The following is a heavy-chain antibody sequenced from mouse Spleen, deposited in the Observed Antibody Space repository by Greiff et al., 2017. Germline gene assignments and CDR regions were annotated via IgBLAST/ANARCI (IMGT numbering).Heavy chain of an antibody. Sequence: QVQLQQSGPELVKPGASVRISCKASGYTFTSYWMHWVKQRPGQGLEWIGNINPSNGGTNYNEKFKSKATLTVDKSSSTAYMQLSSLTSEDSAVYYCARGGYGDYAAMDYWGQGTSVTVSS. J-gene: IGHJ4*01. V-gene: IGHV1-53*01. CDR3: ARGGYGDYAAMDY. D-gene: IGHD2-13*01. CDR1: GYTFTSYW. CDR2: INPSNGGT.